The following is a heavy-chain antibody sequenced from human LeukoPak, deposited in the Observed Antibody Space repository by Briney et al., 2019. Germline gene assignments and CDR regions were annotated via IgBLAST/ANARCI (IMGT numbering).Heavy chain of an antibody. J-gene: IGHJ3*02. V-gene: IGHV1-8*03. CDR1: GYTFTSYD. D-gene: IGHD2-2*02. CDR3: AKDYSWCSSTSCYIDAFDI. CDR2: MNPNSGNT. Sequence: ASVKVSCKASGYTFTSYDINWVRQATGQGLEWMGWMNPNSGNTGYAQKFQGRVTITRNTSISTAYMELSSLRSEDTAVYYCAKDYSWCSSTSCYIDAFDIWGQGTMVTVSS.